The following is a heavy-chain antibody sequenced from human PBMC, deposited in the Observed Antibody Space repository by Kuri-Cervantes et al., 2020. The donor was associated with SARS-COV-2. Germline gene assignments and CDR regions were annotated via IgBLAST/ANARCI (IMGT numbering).Heavy chain of an antibody. CDR3: AKLYVGDVLTGRGY. CDR2: MSGGGYS. V-gene: IGHV3-23*01. CDR1: GFSFSTYA. J-gene: IGHJ4*02. D-gene: IGHD3-9*01. Sequence: GSLRLSCAASGFSFSTYAMSWVRQAPGKGLEWVSGMSGGGYSHYAGSVKGRFTISRDNSKNTLYLQMDSLRAEDTAVYYCAKLYVGDVLTGRGYWGQGTLVTVSS.